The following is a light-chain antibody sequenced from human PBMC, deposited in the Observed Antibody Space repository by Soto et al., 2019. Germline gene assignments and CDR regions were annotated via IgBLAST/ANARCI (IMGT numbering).Light chain of an antibody. CDR2: SSS. CDR3: QQHGRSPTWK. J-gene: IGKJ1*01. V-gene: IGKV3-20*01. CDR1: QRISSTS. Sequence: EIVLTHSPGTLSLSPVERATLSCRASQRISSTSLAWYQQKPGQAPRLLIYSSSSRAAGVSDRFSGSGSGTDFSLTISRLEPEDFAMYYCQQHGRSPTWKCGQGNTGDIK.